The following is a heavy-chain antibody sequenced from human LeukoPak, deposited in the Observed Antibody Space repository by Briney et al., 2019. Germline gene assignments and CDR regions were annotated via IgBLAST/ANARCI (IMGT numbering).Heavy chain of an antibody. D-gene: IGHD3-22*01. V-gene: IGHV4-39*01. CDR3: AGQITMIAHYFDY. CDR2: IYYSGST. J-gene: IGHJ4*02. CDR1: GGSMSSHY. Sequence: SETLSLTCSVSGGSMSSHYWGWIRQPPGKGLEWIGSIYYSGSTYYNPSLKSRVTISVDTSKNQFPLKLSSVTAADTAVYYCAGQITMIAHYFDYWGQGTLVTVSS.